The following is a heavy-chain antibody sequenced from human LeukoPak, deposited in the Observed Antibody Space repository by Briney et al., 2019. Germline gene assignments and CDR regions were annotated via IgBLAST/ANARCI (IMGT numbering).Heavy chain of an antibody. V-gene: IGHV4-34*01. CDR2: INHSGST. D-gene: IGHD5-18*01. CDR1: GGSFSGYY. CDR3: ARRGSGYSYNSFRAFDI. Sequence: SETLSLTCAVYGGSFSGYYWSWIRQPPGKGLEWIGEINHSGSTNYNPSLKSRVAISVDTSKNQFSLKLSSVTAADTAVYYCARRGSGYSYNSFRAFDIWGQGTMVTVSS. J-gene: IGHJ3*02.